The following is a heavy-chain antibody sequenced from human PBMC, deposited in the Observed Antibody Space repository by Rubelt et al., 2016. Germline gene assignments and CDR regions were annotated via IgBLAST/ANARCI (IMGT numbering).Heavy chain of an antibody. V-gene: IGHV1-69*04. CDR3: ARGGAAAADDNDAFDI. D-gene: IGHD6-13*01. CDR2: IIPILGIA. Sequence: QVQLVQSGAEVKKPGSSVKVSRKASGGTFSSYAISWVRQAPGQGLEWMGRIIPILGIANYAQKFQGRVTITADKSTSTAYMELSSLRSEDTAVYYCARGGAAAADDNDAFDIWGQGTMVTVSS. CDR1: GGTFSSYA. J-gene: IGHJ3*02.